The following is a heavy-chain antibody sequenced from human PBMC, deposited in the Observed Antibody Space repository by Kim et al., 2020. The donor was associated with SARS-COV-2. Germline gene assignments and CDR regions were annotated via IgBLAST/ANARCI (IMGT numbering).Heavy chain of an antibody. CDR2: IYYSGST. Sequence: SETLSLTCTVSGGSISSSSYYWGWIRQPPGKGLEWIGSIYYSGSTYYNPSLKSRVTISVDTSKNQFSLKLSSVTAADTAVYYCARLRVVRGVIINVYYYYGMDVWGQGTTVTVSS. J-gene: IGHJ6*02. CDR1: GGSISSSSYY. CDR3: ARLRVVRGVIINVYYYYGMDV. V-gene: IGHV4-39*01. D-gene: IGHD3-10*01.